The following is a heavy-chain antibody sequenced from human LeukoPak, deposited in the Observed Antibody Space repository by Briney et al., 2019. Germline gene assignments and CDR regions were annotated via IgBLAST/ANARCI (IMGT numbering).Heavy chain of an antibody. J-gene: IGHJ4*02. CDR2: IYYSGST. CDR3: ARRGPGAGRYFDY. CDR1: GGSFSSYY. Sequence: KPSETLSLTCAVYGGSFSSYYWSWIRQPPGKGLEWIGYIYYSGSTNYNPSLKSRVTISVDTSKKQFSLKLSSVTAADTAVYYCARRGPGAGRYFDYWGQGTLVTVSS. V-gene: IGHV4-59*01. D-gene: IGHD6-6*01.